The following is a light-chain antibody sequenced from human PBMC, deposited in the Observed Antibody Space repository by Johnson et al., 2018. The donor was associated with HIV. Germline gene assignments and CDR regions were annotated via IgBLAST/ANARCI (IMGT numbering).Light chain of an antibody. J-gene: IGLJ1*01. CDR3: GIWDSSLSPLFV. V-gene: IGLV1-51*02. Sequence: QSILTQPPSVSAAPGQTVNISCSGNVSNIESYFVSWYQQLPGAAPTLLIYEDNKRPSGIPDRFPGSKSGATATLGITGLTPGDEADYYCGIWDSSLSPLFVFGTGTTITVL. CDR2: EDN. CDR1: VSNIESYF.